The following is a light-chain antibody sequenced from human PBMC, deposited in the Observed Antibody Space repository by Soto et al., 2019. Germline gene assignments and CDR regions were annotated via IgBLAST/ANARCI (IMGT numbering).Light chain of an antibody. CDR3: QQYYSYPPT. V-gene: IGKV1-39*01. Sequence: DIPMTQSPSSLSASEGDRVTITCRASQSISSYLNWYQQKPGKAPKLLIYAASSLQSGVPSRFSGSGSGTDFTLTISCLQSEDFATYYCQQYYSYPPTFGGGTKVDI. CDR2: AAS. CDR1: QSISSY. J-gene: IGKJ4*01.